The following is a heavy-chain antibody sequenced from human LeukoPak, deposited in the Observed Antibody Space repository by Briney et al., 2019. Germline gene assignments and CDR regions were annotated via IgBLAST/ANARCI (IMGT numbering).Heavy chain of an antibody. CDR2: ISSSSSYI. CDR3: ARAAAGTLDY. J-gene: IGHJ4*02. V-gene: IGHV3-21*01. Sequence: GRSLRLSCAASGFTFSSYSMNWVRQAPGKGLEWVSSISSSSSYIYYADSVKGRFTISRDNAKNSLYLQMNSLRAEDTAVYYCARAAAGTLDYWGQGTLVTVSS. CDR1: GFTFSSYS. D-gene: IGHD6-13*01.